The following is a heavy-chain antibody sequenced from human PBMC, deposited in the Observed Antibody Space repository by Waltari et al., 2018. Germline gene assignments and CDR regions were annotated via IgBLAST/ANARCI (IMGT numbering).Heavy chain of an antibody. Sequence: QLKLQESGPGLVKPPEPLPRTSAAPGVPGASMSRNSWWSWVRQSPGRGLGWIGQVHRTGRTNYSPSFEGRVTVSIDTSNNQFSLKMAFATAADTALYYCARDRGRGIYLDSWGQGTLVTVSP. D-gene: IGHD2-15*01. CDR1: GASMSRNSW. CDR2: VHRTGRT. J-gene: IGHJ4*02. V-gene: IGHV4-4*03. CDR3: ARDRGRGIYLDS.